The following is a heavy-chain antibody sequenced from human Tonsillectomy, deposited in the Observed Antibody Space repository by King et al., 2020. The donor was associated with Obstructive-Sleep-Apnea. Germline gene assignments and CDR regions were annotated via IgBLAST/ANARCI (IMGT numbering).Heavy chain of an antibody. CDR2: INPNSGGT. J-gene: IGHJ6*02. V-gene: IGHV1-2*04. CDR1: GYTFTGYY. D-gene: IGHD5-18*01. Sequence: QLVQSGAEVKKPGASVKVSCKASGYTFTGYYMHWVRQAPGQGLEWMGWINPNSGGTNYAQKFQGWFTMTRDTSISTAYMELSRLRSDDTAVYYCARADSKISLELWYPLGGMDVWGQGTTVTVSS. CDR3: ARADSKISLELWYPLGGMDV.